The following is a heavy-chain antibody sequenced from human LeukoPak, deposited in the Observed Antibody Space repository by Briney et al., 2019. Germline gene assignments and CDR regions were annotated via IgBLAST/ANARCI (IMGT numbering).Heavy chain of an antibody. CDR3: TTGATMVRGVIVDY. CDR2: IKSKTDGGTT. CDR1: GFTFGDYA. D-gene: IGHD3-10*01. Sequence: GGSLRLSCTASGFTFGDYAMSWFRQAPGKGLEWVGRIKSKTDGGTTDYAAPVKGRFTISRDDSKNTLYLQMNSLKTEDTAVYYCTTGATMVRGVIVDYWGQGTLVTVSS. V-gene: IGHV3-15*01. J-gene: IGHJ4*02.